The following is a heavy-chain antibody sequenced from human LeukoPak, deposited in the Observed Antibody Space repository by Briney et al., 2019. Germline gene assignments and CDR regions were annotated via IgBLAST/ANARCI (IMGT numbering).Heavy chain of an antibody. CDR2: INPNSGGT. CDR3: ARENDGRSWDIVVVVAATPEVGFDP. V-gene: IGHV1-2*02. Sequence: ASVKVSCKASGYTFTNYAINWVRQAPGQGLEWMGWINPNSGGTNYAQKFQGRVTMTRDTSISTAYMELSRLRSDDTAVYYCARENDGRSWDIVVVVAATPEVGFDPWGQGTLVTVSS. J-gene: IGHJ5*02. CDR1: GYTFTNYA. D-gene: IGHD2-15*01.